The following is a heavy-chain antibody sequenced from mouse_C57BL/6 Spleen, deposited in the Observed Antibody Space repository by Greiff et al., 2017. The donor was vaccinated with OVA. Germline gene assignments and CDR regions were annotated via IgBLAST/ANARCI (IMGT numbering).Heavy chain of an antibody. CDR2: IYPGSGST. D-gene: IGHD1-1*01. V-gene: IGHV1-55*01. CDR3: ARPFYYYGSSSYAMDY. Sequence: QVQLKQPGAELVKPGASVKMSCKASGYTFTSYWITWVKQRPGQGLEWIGDIYPGSGSTNYNEKFKSKATLTVDTSSSTAYMQLSSLTSEDSAVYYCARPFYYYGSSSYAMDYWGQGTSVTVSS. CDR1: GYTFTSYW. J-gene: IGHJ4*01.